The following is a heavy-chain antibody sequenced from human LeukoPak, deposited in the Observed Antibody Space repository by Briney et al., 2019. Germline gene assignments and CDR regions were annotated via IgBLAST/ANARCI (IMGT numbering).Heavy chain of an antibody. D-gene: IGHD5-18*01. J-gene: IGHJ4*01. Sequence: ASVKVSCKASGYTLTVYYIHWVRQAPGQGLEWMGRINPNSGDTNFAQKFQGRVTMTRDTSISTAYMDLSGPRPDDTAVYYCAGEGSGYTYGRGSYFDYWGHGILVTVSS. CDR1: GYTLTVYY. CDR3: AGEGSGYTYGRGSYFDY. CDR2: INPNSGDT. V-gene: IGHV1-2*06.